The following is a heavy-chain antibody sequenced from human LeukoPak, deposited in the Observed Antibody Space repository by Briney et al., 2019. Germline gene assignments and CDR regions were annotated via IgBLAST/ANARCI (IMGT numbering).Heavy chain of an antibody. CDR3: VKTGSGWFGDY. J-gene: IGHJ4*02. D-gene: IGHD6-13*01. V-gene: IGHV3-30*02. CDR2: IRYDGGDE. CDR1: GFSFSSYA. Sequence: PGGSLRLSCAASGFSFSSYAMYWVRQAPGKGLEWVALIRYDGGDEYYVDSMKGRFTISRDNSKNTLYLQMNSLRDEDTAVYYCVKTGSGWFGDYWGQGTLVTVSS.